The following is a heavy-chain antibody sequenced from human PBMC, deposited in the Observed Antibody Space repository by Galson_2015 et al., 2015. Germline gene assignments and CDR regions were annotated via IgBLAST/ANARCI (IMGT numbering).Heavy chain of an antibody. CDR1: GFTFSSYA. V-gene: IGHV3-23*01. CDR2: ISGSGGST. J-gene: IGHJ4*02. CDR3: ARSAVVQGVIVIDY. Sequence: SLRLSCAASGFTFSSYAMSWVRQAPGKGLEWVSGISGSGGSTYYADSVKGRFTISRDNSKNTLNLQMNSLRAEATAVYYCARSAVVQGVIVIDYWGQGTLVTVSS. D-gene: IGHD3-10*01.